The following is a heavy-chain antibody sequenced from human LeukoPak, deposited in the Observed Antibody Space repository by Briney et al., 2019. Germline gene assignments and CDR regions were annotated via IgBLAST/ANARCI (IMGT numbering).Heavy chain of an antibody. CDR2: IYYSGST. CDR3: ARGGVGYFDWLSPGPYYYYYGMDV. Sequence: SETLSLTCAVYGGSFSGYYWSWIRQPPGKGLEWIGYIYYSGSTNYNPSLKSRVTISVDTSKNQFSLKLSSVTAADTAVYYCARGGVGYFDWLSPGPYYYYYGMDVWGQGTTVTVSS. D-gene: IGHD3-9*01. V-gene: IGHV4-59*01. CDR1: GGSFSGYY. J-gene: IGHJ6*02.